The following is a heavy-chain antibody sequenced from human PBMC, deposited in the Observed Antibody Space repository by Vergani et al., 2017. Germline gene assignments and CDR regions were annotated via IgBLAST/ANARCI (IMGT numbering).Heavy chain of an antibody. J-gene: IGHJ4*02. Sequence: QVQLVQSGAEVKKPGSSVKVSCKASGDTFSSYPISWVRQAPGQGLEWVGRIIPILNTVNYAQKFQGRVTIIADESKHTAYMEVSGLTSDDTAVYYCAREQWLPIDYFDYWGQGTLVTVSS. CDR2: IIPILNTV. D-gene: IGHD6-19*01. CDR3: AREQWLPIDYFDY. V-gene: IGHV1-69*11. CDR1: GDTFSSYP.